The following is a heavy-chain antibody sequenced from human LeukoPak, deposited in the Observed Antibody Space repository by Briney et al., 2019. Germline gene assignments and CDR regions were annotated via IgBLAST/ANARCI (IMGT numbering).Heavy chain of an antibody. V-gene: IGHV3-30*09. CDR1: GFTFSNYA. J-gene: IGHJ4*02. CDR3: ARACSTSCHSDY. CDR2: ISYDGSNK. D-gene: IGHD2-2*02. Sequence: GGSLRLSCAASGFTFSNYAIHWVRQAPGKGLEWVAVISYDGSNKYYADSIKGRFAISRDNSKNTLYLHMNSLRADDTATYYCARACSTSCHSDYWGQGTLVTVSS.